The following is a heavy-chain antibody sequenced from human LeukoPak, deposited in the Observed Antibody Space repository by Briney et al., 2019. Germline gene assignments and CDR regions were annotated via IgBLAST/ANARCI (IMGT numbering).Heavy chain of an antibody. J-gene: IGHJ5*02. D-gene: IGHD3-16*01. V-gene: IGHV4-34*01. CDR1: GGSFSGYY. CDR3: ARGFMIPTLYNWFDP. Sequence: SETLSLTCTVYGGSFSGYYWSWIRQPPGKGLAWIGEINHSGSTNYNPSLKSRVTISVDTSKNQFSLKLSSVTAADTAVYYCARGFMIPTLYNWFDPWGQGTLVTVSS. CDR2: INHSGST.